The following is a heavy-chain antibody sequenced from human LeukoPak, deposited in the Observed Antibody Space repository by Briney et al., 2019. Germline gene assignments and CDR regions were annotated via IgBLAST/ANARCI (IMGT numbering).Heavy chain of an antibody. D-gene: IGHD6-19*01. Sequence: GGSLRLSCAASGFTFSSYSMNWVRQAPGKGLEWVSYISSSSSTIYYADSVKGRFTISRDNAKNSLYLQMNSLRAEDTAVYYCAKDDIAVAVTGNYFDYWGQGTLVTVSS. CDR1: GFTFSSYS. J-gene: IGHJ4*02. V-gene: IGHV3-48*04. CDR2: ISSSSSTI. CDR3: AKDDIAVAVTGNYFDY.